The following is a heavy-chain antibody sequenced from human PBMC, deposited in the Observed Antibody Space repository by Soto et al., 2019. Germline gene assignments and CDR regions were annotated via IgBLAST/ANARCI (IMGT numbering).Heavy chain of an antibody. CDR3: AGGIAARPLGY. J-gene: IGHJ4*02. Sequence: QLQLQESGSGLVKPSQTLSLTCAVSGGSISSGGSFWSWIRQPPGKGLEWIGYIYHSGSTYYNPSLKSRVTISVDRSKNQFSLKLRSVTAADTAVYYCAGGIAARPLGYWGQGTLVTVSS. D-gene: IGHD6-6*01. CDR2: IYHSGST. CDR1: GGSISSGGSF. V-gene: IGHV4-30-2*01.